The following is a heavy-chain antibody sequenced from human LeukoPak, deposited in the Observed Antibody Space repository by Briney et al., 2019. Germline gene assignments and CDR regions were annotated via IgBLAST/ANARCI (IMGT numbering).Heavy chain of an antibody. CDR2: ISSSGSTI. J-gene: IGHJ5*02. D-gene: IGHD1-1*01. CDR1: GFTFSDYY. Sequence: GGSLRLSCAASGFTFSDYYMSWIRQAPGKGLEWVSYISSSGSTIYYADSVKGRFTISRDNAKNSLYLQMNSLRAEDTAVYYCARDRNRRLGSPNWFDPWGQGTLVTVSS. CDR3: ARDRNRRLGSPNWFDP. V-gene: IGHV3-11*01.